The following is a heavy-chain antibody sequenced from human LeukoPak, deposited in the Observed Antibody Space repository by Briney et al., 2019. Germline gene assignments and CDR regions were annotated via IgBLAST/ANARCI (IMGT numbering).Heavy chain of an antibody. D-gene: IGHD1-26*01. CDR3: ARARGRWHLLPLDF. V-gene: IGHV3-30*04. CDR1: GFSFSNFA. CDR2: ISHDGATK. Sequence: GGSLRLSCAASGFSFSNFAIHWVRQAPGKGLEWLAVISHDGATKHYADSVKGRFTISRDNSNNSLSLQMNSLSAEDTAVYYCARARGRWHLLPLDFWGQGTLVTVSS. J-gene: IGHJ4*02.